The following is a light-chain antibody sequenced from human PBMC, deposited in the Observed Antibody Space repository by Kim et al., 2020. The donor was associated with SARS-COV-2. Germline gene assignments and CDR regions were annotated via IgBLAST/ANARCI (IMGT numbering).Light chain of an antibody. J-gene: IGKJ4*01. V-gene: IGKV1-8*01. CDR1: QDISTY. CDR2: GAS. CDR3: QHYYNYPLS. Sequence: ASIGDRVTISCRASQDISTYLAWYQQKPATPPKLLISGASTLEAGVPSRFSGSGSGTDFTLTINYLQSEDFATYYCQHYYNYPLSFGGGTKVEIK.